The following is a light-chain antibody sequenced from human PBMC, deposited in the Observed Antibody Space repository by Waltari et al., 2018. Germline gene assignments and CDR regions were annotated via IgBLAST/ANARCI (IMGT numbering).Light chain of an antibody. CDR1: QSVSKW. CDR2: AAS. Sequence: DIEMTQSPSNVSASVGDRVIITCRASQSVSKWVAWYQFKGGKAPKVLISAASTIESGGPSRFGGGGSGSDFALTSAGLQPEDSATDYCQQDKTFPRTFGPGTRVEIK. V-gene: IGKV1-5*03. CDR3: QQDKTFPRT. J-gene: IGKJ1*01.